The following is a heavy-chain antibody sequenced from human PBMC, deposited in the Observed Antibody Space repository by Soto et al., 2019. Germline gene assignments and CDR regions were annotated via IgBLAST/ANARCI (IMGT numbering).Heavy chain of an antibody. J-gene: IGHJ6*02. CDR2: IKSKTDGGTT. CDR1: GFTFSNAW. D-gene: IGHD5-12*01. CDR3: SQGIVATIGGGYYYGLDV. Sequence: PGGSLRLSCAASGFTFSNAWISWVRQASGKGLEWVGRIKSKTDGGTTDYAAPVKGRFTIPRDDSKNTLYLQMNSLKTEDTAVYYCSQGIVATIGGGYYYGLDVWGQGTTVTVSS. V-gene: IGHV3-15*01.